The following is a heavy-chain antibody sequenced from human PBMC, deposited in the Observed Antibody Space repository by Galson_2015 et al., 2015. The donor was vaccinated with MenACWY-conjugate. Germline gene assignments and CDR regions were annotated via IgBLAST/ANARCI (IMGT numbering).Heavy chain of an antibody. D-gene: IGHD3-10*01. J-gene: IGHJ4*02. CDR3: ARDRVYGSGSSDH. CDR1: GFPFSNHG. CDR2: ISNSGGLT. Sequence: SLRLSCAASGFPFSNHGMSWVRQAPGKGMEWVSSISNSGGLTNYADSVRGRFTISRDNAKNTLYLRMNSLRAEDTAIYYCARDRVYGSGSSDHWGQGTLVTVSS. V-gene: IGHV3-23*01.